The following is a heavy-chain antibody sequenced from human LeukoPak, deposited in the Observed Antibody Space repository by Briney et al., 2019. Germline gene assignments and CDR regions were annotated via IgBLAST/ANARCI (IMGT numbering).Heavy chain of an antibody. D-gene: IGHD2-2*02. V-gene: IGHV4-34*01. CDR3: ARGNPSPSSIADIVVVPAAIVGSYFDY. Sequence: PSETLSLTCAVYGGSFSGYYWSWIRQPPGKGLEWIGEINHSGSTNYNPSLKSRVTISVDTSKNQFSLKLSSVTAAYTAVYYCARGNPSPSSIADIVVVPAAIVGSYFDYWGQETLVTVSS. CDR2: INHSGST. J-gene: IGHJ4*02. CDR1: GGSFSGYY.